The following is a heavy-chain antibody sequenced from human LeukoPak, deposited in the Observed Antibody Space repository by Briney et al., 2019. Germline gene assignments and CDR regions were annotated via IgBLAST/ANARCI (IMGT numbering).Heavy chain of an antibody. CDR2: INAYNGNT. CDR3: AREGDGYPSDAFDI. J-gene: IGHJ3*02. V-gene: IGHV1-18*01. D-gene: IGHD5-24*01. CDR1: GYTFTSHG. Sequence: ASVKVSCKASGYTFTSHGISWVRQAPGQGLEWMGWINAYNGNTNYAQKLQGRVTMTTDTSTSTAYMELRSLRSDDTAVYYCAREGDGYPSDAFDIWGQGTMVTVSS.